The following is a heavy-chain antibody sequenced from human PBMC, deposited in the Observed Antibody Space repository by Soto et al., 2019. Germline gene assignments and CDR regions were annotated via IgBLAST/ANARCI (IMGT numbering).Heavy chain of an antibody. D-gene: IGHD3-22*01. CDR1: GFTFSSYS. V-gene: IGHV3-21*01. Sequence: PGGSLRLSCAASGFTFSSYSMNWVRPAPGKGLEWVSSISSSSSYIYYADSVKGLFTISRDNARNSLYLQMNSLGAEDTALYYCAGVSYYYDSSGSTPIDYWGQGTLVTVSS. CDR2: ISSSSSYI. J-gene: IGHJ4*02. CDR3: AGVSYYYDSSGSTPIDY.